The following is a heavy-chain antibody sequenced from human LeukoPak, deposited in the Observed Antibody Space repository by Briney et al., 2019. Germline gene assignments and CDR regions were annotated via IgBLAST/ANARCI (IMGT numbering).Heavy chain of an antibody. CDR1: GYTFTTYG. Sequence: ASVKVSCKASGYTFTTYGITWVRQAPGQGLEWMGWINPNSGGTNYAQTFQGRVTMTRDTSISTAYMELSRLRSDDTALYYCARELYPGYNYDDYFDYWGQGTLVTVSS. V-gene: IGHV1-2*02. D-gene: IGHD5-18*01. CDR3: ARELYPGYNYDDYFDY. J-gene: IGHJ4*02. CDR2: INPNSGGT.